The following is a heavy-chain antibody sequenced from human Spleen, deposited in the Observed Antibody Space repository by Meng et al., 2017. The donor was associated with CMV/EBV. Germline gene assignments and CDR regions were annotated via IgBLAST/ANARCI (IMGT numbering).Heavy chain of an antibody. CDR1: CGFTSYW. Sequence: CGFTSYWIGWGRQMPGKGLEWMGIIYPGDSDTRYSPSLQGQVTISADKSISTAYLQWSSLKASDTAMYYCARRGYCSSTSCYDDDYWGQGTLVTVSS. V-gene: IGHV5-51*01. CDR3: ARRGYCSSTSCYDDDY. CDR2: IYPGDSDT. D-gene: IGHD2-2*01. J-gene: IGHJ4*02.